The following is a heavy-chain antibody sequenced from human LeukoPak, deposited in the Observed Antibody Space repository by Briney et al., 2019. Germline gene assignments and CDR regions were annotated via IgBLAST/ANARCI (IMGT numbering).Heavy chain of an antibody. V-gene: IGHV3-23*01. CDR2: ISPSGDIT. CDR1: GFIFSSHG. D-gene: IGHD1-26*01. CDR3: ASALRIYYYFDY. Sequence: QSGGSLRLSCAASGFIFSSHGMNWVRQAPGKGLEWVSGISPSGDITYYADSVKGRFTISRDNSKNTLYLQMNSLRAEDTAVYYCASALRIYYYFDYWGQGTLVTVSS. J-gene: IGHJ4*02.